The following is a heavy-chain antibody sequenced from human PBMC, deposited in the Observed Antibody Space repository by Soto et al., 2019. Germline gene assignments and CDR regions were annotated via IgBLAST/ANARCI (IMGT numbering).Heavy chain of an antibody. CDR2: ISGSGGST. J-gene: IGHJ4*02. CDR3: AKDYRKLAAAGTPWNYYDSSGDPFDY. Sequence: PGGSLRLSCAASGFTFSSYAMSWVRQAPGKGLEWVSAISGSGGSTYYADSVKGRFTISRDNSKNTLYLQMNSLRAEDTAVYYCAKDYRKLAAAGTPWNYYDSSGDPFDYWGQGTLVTVSS. D-gene: IGHD3-22*01. V-gene: IGHV3-23*01. CDR1: GFTFSSYA.